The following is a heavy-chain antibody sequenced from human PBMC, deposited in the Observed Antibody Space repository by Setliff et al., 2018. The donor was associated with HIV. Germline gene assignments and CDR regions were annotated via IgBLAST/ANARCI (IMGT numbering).Heavy chain of an antibody. J-gene: IGHJ4*02. V-gene: IGHV3-30*04. Sequence: PGGSLRLSCAASGFTFSSYAMHWVRQAPGKGLEWVAVISYDGTNKYYADSVKGRFTISRDDSKNTVYLQMDSLRIEDTAVYYCAHIGAVPVVMSSWGQGTLVTVSS. D-gene: IGHD2-2*01. CDR2: ISYDGTNK. CDR3: AHIGAVPVVMSS. CDR1: GFTFSSYA.